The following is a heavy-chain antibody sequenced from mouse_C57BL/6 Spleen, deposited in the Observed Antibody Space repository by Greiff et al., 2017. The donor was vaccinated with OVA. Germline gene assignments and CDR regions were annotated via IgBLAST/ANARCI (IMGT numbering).Heavy chain of an antibody. D-gene: IGHD2-12*01. CDR1: GYTFTSYW. Sequence: QVQLQQPGAELVKPGASVKLSCKASGYTFTSYWMQWVKQRPGQGLEWIGEIDPSDSYTNSNQKFKGKATLTVDPSSSTAYMQLSSLTSEDSAVYYCARGGLYDWFAYWGQGTLVTVSA. V-gene: IGHV1-50*01. CDR3: ARGGLYDWFAY. J-gene: IGHJ3*01. CDR2: IDPSDSYT.